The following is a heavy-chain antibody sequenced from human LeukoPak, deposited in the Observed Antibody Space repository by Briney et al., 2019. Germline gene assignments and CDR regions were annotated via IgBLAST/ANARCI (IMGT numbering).Heavy chain of an antibody. J-gene: IGHJ5*02. D-gene: IGHD3-9*01. CDR1: GGSISSSSYY. V-gene: IGHV4-39*07. Sequence: KTSETLSLTCTVSGGSISSSSYYWGWIRQPPGKGLEWIGSIYYSGSTYYNPSLKSRVTISVDTSKNQFSLKLSSVTAADTAVYYCARGSLRYFRPTFRVPKNWFDPWGQGTLVTVSS. CDR2: IYYSGST. CDR3: ARGSLRYFRPTFRVPKNWFDP.